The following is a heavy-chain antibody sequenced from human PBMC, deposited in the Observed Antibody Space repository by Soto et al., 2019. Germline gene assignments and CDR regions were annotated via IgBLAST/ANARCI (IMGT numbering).Heavy chain of an antibody. D-gene: IGHD4-17*01. Sequence: PSETLSLTCAVSGGSISSGGYSWSWIRQPPGKGLEWIGYIYHSGSTYYNPSLKSRVTISVDRSKNQFSLKLSSVTAADTAVYYCARDRGDYDAFDIWGQGTMVTVS. CDR1: GGSISSGGYS. J-gene: IGHJ3*02. CDR3: ARDRGDYDAFDI. CDR2: IYHSGST. V-gene: IGHV4-30-2*01.